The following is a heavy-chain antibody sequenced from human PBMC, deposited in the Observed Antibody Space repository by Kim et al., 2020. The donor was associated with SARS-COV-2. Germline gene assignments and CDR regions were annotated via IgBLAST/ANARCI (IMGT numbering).Heavy chain of an antibody. V-gene: IGHV4-34*01. J-gene: IGHJ6*02. CDR3: ARGVYDHDSSGYFPPVYQNYIYYYYGMDV. CDR1: GGSFSGYY. D-gene: IGHD3-22*01. CDR2: INHSGST. Sequence: SETLSLTCAVYGGSFSGYYWSWIRQPPGKGLEWIGEINHSGSTNYNPSLKSRVTISVDTSKNQFSLKLSSVTAADTAVYYCARGVYDHDSSGYFPPVYQNYIYYYYGMDVWGQGTTVTVSS.